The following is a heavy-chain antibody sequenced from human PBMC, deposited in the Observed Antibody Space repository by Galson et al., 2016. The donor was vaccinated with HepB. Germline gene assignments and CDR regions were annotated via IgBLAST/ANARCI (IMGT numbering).Heavy chain of an antibody. J-gene: IGHJ1*01. D-gene: IGHD5-24*01. CDR2: IWFDGSNE. Sequence: SLRLSCAASGISFSKSAMHWVRQAPGKGLEWVAVIWFDGSNENYGDSVKGRFTISRDNSKDTLYLQIYSLRPEDTATYFCARQLVTDGYPFDIWGQGTLVAVSP. CDR3: ARQLVTDGYPFDI. CDR1: GISFSKSA. V-gene: IGHV3-33*01.